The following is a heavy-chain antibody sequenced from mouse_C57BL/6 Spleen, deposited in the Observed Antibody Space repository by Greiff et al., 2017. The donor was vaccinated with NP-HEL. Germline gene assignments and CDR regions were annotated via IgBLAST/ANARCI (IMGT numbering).Heavy chain of an antibody. J-gene: IGHJ4*01. CDR1: GFTFTDYY. CDR3: ARYIYGGYYVFYAMDY. CDR2: IRNKANGYTT. Sequence: EVQGVESGGGLVQPGGSLSLSCAASGFTFTDYYMSWVRQPPGKALEWLGFIRNKANGYTTEYSASVKGRFTISRDNSQSILYLQMNALRAEDSATYYCARYIYGGYYVFYAMDYWGQGTSVTVSS. D-gene: IGHD2-3*01. V-gene: IGHV7-3*01.